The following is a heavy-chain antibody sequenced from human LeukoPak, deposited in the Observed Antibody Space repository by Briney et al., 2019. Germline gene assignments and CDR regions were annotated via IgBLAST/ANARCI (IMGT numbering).Heavy chain of an antibody. J-gene: IGHJ3*02. CDR2: INSDGSST. Sequence: PGGSLRLSCAASGFTFSSYWMHWVRQAPGKGLVWVSRINSDGSSTSYADSVKGRFTISRDNAKNTLNLQMNSLRAEDTAVYYCARARVVPAAIGAFDIWGQGTMVSVSS. CDR1: GFTFSSYW. CDR3: ARARVVPAAIGAFDI. D-gene: IGHD2-2*01. V-gene: IGHV3-74*01.